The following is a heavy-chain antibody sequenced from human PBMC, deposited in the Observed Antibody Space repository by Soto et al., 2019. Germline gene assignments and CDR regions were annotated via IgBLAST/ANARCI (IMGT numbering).Heavy chain of an antibody. CDR3: ARVSDDYGDYFDY. D-gene: IGHD4-17*01. J-gene: IGHJ4*02. Sequence: ASVKVSCKASGGTFSSYAISWVRQAPGQGLEWMGWVSAYNGNTNYAQKLQGRVTMTTDTSTSTAYMELRSLRSDDTAVYYCARVSDDYGDYFDYWGQGTLVTVSS. V-gene: IGHV1-18*01. CDR1: GGTFSSYA. CDR2: VSAYNGNT.